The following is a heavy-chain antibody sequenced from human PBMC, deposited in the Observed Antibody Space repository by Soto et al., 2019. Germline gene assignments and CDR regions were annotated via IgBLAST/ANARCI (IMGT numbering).Heavy chain of an antibody. CDR2: ISSSSSTI. CDR1: GFTFSSYS. V-gene: IGHV3-48*01. J-gene: IGHJ4*01. D-gene: IGHD5-18*01. CDR3: ARDLTSYGPFDY. Sequence: EVQLVESGGGLVQPGGSLRLSCAASGFTFSSYSMNWVRQAPGKGLEWVSYISSSSSTIYYADSVKGRFTISRDNAKNSLYLQMSSLRAEDTAVYYCARDLTSYGPFDYWGQEPWSPSPQ.